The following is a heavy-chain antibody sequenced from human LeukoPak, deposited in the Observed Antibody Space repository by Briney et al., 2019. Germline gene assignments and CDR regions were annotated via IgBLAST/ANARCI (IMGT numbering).Heavy chain of an antibody. Sequence: SETLSLTCAVSGGSISSSNWWSWVRQPPGKGLEWIGEIYHSGSTNYNPSLKSRVTISVDKSKNQFSLKLSSVTAADTAVYYCARDYSSSWFHPWDYGMDVWGQGTTVTVSS. CDR1: GGSISSSNW. V-gene: IGHV4-4*02. CDR2: IYHSGST. J-gene: IGHJ6*02. CDR3: ARDYSSSWFHPWDYGMDV. D-gene: IGHD6-13*01.